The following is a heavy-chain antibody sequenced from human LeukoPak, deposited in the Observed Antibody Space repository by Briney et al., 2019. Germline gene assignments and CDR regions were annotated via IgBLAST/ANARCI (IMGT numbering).Heavy chain of an antibody. D-gene: IGHD6-19*01. CDR1: GFTFSSYA. CDR3: ARGLSSGWYLGNPDAFDI. V-gene: IGHV3-30-3*01. Sequence: AGGSLRLSCAASGFTFSSYAMRWVRQAPGKGLEWVAVISYDGSNKYYADSVKGRFTISRDNSKNTLYLQMNSLRAEDTAVYYCARGLSSGWYLGNPDAFDIWGQGTMVTVSS. J-gene: IGHJ3*02. CDR2: ISYDGSNK.